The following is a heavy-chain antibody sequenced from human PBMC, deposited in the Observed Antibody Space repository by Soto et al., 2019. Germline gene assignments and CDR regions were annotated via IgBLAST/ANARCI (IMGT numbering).Heavy chain of an antibody. J-gene: IGHJ4*02. CDR1: GFSLSTNGVG. V-gene: IGHV2-5*02. CDR3: AHRRGAYYFDF. Sequence: QITLKESGPTLVKPTQTLTLTCTFSGFSLSTNGVGVGWIRQPPGKALEWLALIYWDGDKRYSPSLKSRLTXTXXPSKNQVVLTMTNMDPVDTATYYCAHRRGAYYFDFWGLGTLVTVSS. CDR2: IYWDGDK. D-gene: IGHD1-26*01.